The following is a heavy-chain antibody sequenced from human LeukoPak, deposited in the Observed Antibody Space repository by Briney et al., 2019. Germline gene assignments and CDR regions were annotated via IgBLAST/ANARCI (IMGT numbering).Heavy chain of an antibody. CDR3: ARVGQGILSPFFGY. J-gene: IGHJ4*02. Sequence: SETLSLTCAVYGGSFSGYYWSWIRQPPGKGLEWIGEINHSGSTNYNPSLKSRVTISVDTSKNQFSLKLSSVTAADTAVYYCARVGQGILSPFFGYWGQGTLVTVSS. CDR1: GGSFSGYY. V-gene: IGHV4-34*01. CDR2: INHSGST. D-gene: IGHD2/OR15-2a*01.